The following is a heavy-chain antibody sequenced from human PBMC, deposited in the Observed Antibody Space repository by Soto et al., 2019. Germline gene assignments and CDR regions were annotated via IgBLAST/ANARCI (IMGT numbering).Heavy chain of an antibody. D-gene: IGHD2-21*02. V-gene: IGHV1-58*01. CDR3: AADPYCGGDCYFDY. CDR2: IVVGSGNT. J-gene: IGHJ4*02. Sequence: GASVKVSCKASGFTFFTSAVQWVRQARGQRLEWIGWIVVGSGNTNYAQKFQERVTITRDMSTNTAYMELGSLRSEDTALYYCAADPYCGGDCYFDYWGQGIMVTVSS. CDR1: GFTFFTSA.